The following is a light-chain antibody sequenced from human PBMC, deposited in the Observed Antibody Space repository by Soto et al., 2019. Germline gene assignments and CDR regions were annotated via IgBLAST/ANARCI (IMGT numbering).Light chain of an antibody. Sequence: DIQLTHSPSSLAASVGDRVTMTPRASQTIDTYVNWYQHKPGTAPKVLIYAATYLQNGVPSRFSGTGSGADFTLTISSLQPEDFATYYCQQNFNFPRTFGQGTKVDIK. CDR3: QQNFNFPRT. CDR1: QTIDTY. J-gene: IGKJ1*01. V-gene: IGKV1-39*01. CDR2: AAT.